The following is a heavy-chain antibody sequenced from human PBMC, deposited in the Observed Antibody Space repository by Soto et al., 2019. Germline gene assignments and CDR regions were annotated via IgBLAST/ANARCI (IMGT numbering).Heavy chain of an antibody. CDR3: ARVPKPIVGAPLGFDY. D-gene: IGHD1-26*01. J-gene: IGHJ4*02. V-gene: IGHV1-69*13. CDR1: GGAFSSYA. Sequence: XSVKVSCKASGGAFSSYAISWVRQAPGQGLEWMGGIIPIFGTANYAQKFQGRVTITADESTSTAYMELSSLRSEDTAVYYCARVPKPIVGAPLGFDYWGQGTLVTVSS. CDR2: IIPIFGTA.